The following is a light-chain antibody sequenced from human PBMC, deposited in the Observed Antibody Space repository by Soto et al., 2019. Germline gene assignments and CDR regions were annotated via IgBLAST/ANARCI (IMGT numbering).Light chain of an antibody. CDR2: AAS. Sequence: DIQMTQSPSSLSASVGDRVTITCRASQSISSYLNWYQQKPGKAPKLLMYAASSLQSGVPSRFSGNGSGTDFTLTISSLHPEDFATYYCQQSYTTPRTFGQGTKVEIK. V-gene: IGKV1-39*01. J-gene: IGKJ1*01. CDR1: QSISSY. CDR3: QQSYTTPRT.